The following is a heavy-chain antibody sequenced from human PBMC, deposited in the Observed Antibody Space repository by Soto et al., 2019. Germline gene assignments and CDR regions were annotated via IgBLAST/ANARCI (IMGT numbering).Heavy chain of an antibody. J-gene: IGHJ4*02. V-gene: IGHV3-49*03. CDR1: GFPFANFL. Sequence: EVNLVESGGGPVEPGRSLRLSCITSGFPFANFLMSWFRQAPGKGLEWVGFIRSQPYGGTTQYAPSVSGRFIISRDDSKGILYLQMNSLTTEDSGVYYCIGSFPFWGQGTLVTVSS. CDR2: IRSQPYGGTT. CDR3: IGSFPF.